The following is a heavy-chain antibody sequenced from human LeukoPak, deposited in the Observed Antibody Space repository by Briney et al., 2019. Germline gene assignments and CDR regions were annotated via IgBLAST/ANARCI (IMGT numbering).Heavy chain of an antibody. Sequence: SETLSLTCAVYGGSFSGYYWSWIRQPPGKGLEWIGEINHSGSTNYNPSLKSRVTISVDTSKNQFSLKLSSVTAADTAVYYCARGAWTYYYDSSGYYNGLDYWGQGTLVTVSS. D-gene: IGHD3-22*01. CDR1: GGSFSGYY. J-gene: IGHJ4*02. V-gene: IGHV4-34*01. CDR3: ARGAWTYYYDSSGYYNGLDY. CDR2: INHSGST.